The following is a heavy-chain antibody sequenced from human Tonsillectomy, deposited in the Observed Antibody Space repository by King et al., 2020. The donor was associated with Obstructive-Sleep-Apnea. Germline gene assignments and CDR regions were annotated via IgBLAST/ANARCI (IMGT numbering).Heavy chain of an antibody. Sequence: VQLVESGAEVKEPGESLEISCKGSGYTFTTYWIGWVRQLPGKGLEGLGIIYPRDSDTRYSPSFQGQVTCSVDKSISTAYLQWSSLKASDTAMYYCARGYDRNYFDYWGQGTLVTVSS. V-gene: IGHV5-51*01. CDR2: IYPRDSDT. CDR3: ARGYDRNYFDY. J-gene: IGHJ4*02. D-gene: IGHD5-12*01. CDR1: GYTFTTYW.